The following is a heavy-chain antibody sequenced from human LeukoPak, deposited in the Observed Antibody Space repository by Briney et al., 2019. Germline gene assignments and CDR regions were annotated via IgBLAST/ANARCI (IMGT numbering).Heavy chain of an antibody. D-gene: IGHD5-12*01. Sequence: GGSLRLSCAASGFTFSSYAMHWVRQAPGKGLEWVAVISYDGSNKYYADSVKGRFTISRDNSKNTVFLQMNSLRIEDTAVYYCARDGIDGGYALLTTPSFDYWGQGTLVTVSS. J-gene: IGHJ4*02. CDR1: GFTFSSYA. V-gene: IGHV3-30-3*01. CDR2: ISYDGSNK. CDR3: ARDGIDGGYALLTTPSFDY.